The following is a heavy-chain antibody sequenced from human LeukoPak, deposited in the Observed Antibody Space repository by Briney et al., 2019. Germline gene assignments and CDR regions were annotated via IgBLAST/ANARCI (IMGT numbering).Heavy chain of an antibody. CDR2: IYPGDSDT. V-gene: IGHV5-51*01. CDR3: ARSHGSGSYYSNWFDP. D-gene: IGHD3-10*01. CDR1: GYSFTSYW. Sequence: GGSLKISCKGSGYSFTSYWIGWVRQMPGKGLEWMGIIYPGDSDTRYSPSFQGQVTISADKSISTAYLQWSSLKASDTAMYDGARSHGSGSYYSNWFDPWGQGTLVTVSS. J-gene: IGHJ5*02.